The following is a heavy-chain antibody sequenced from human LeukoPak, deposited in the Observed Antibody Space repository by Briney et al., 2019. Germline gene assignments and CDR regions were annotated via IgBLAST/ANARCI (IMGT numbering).Heavy chain of an antibody. CDR3: AKSPGSGSYSYYFDY. J-gene: IGHJ4*02. CDR1: GFTFSSYG. V-gene: IGHV3-23*01. D-gene: IGHD3-10*01. Sequence: GGSLRLSCAASGFTFSSYGMSWVRQAPGKGLEWVSAISGSGGSTYYADSVKGRFTISRDNSKNTLYLQMNSLRAEDTAVYYCAKSPGSGSYSYYFDYWGQGTLVTVSS. CDR2: ISGSGGST.